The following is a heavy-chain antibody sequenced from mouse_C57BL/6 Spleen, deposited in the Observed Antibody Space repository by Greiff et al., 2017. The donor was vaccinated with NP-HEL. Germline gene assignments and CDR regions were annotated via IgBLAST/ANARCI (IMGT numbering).Heavy chain of an antibody. CDR1: GYTFTSYT. V-gene: IGHV1-4*01. CDR3: ARSRDYDDVFAY. D-gene: IGHD2-4*01. CDR2: INPSSGYT. Sequence: QVQLQQSGAELARPGASVKMSCKASGYTFTSYTMHWVKQRPGQGLEWIGYINPSSGYTKYNQKFKDKATLTADKSSSTAYMQLSSLTSEDSAVYYCARSRDYDDVFAYWGQGTLVTVSA. J-gene: IGHJ3*01.